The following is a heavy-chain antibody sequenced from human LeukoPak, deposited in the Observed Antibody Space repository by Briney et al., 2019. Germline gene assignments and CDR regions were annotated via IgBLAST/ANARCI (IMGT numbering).Heavy chain of an antibody. CDR3: AREERDPFTIDY. CDR2: IYYSGST. V-gene: IGHV4-59*01. J-gene: IGHJ4*02. Sequence: SETLSLTCTVSGGSISSYYWSWIRQPPGKGLEWIGYIYYSGSTNYNPSFKSRVTISVDTSKNQFSLKLSSVTAADTAVYYCAREERDPFTIDYWGQGTLVTVSS. CDR1: GGSISSYY.